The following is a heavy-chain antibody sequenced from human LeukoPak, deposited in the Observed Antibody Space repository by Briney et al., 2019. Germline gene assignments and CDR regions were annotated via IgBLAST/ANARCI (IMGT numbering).Heavy chain of an antibody. CDR2: IYYSGST. J-gene: IGHJ1*01. CDR1: GGSISSSNYY. D-gene: IGHD6-13*01. Sequence: SETLSLTCTVSGGSISSSNYYWGWIRLPPGKGLEWIGSIYYSGSTYYNPSLKSRVTISVDTSKNQFSLKLSPVTAADTAVYYCARNPIAAAGTAEYFQHWGQGTLVTVSS. V-gene: IGHV4-39*01. CDR3: ARNPIAAAGTAEYFQH.